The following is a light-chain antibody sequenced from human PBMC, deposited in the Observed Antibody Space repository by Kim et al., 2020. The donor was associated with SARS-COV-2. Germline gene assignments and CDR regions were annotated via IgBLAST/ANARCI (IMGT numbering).Light chain of an antibody. V-gene: IGLV1-44*01. CDR3: ATWDDSLNVPV. Sequence: GQRVTISCSGSSSNIGSKPINWYPQLPGRASKLVIYKNNQRPSGVPDRFSGSKSGTSASLAISGLQSEDEADYYCATWDDSLNVPVFGGGTQLTVL. CDR2: KNN. J-gene: IGLJ3*02. CDR1: SSNIGSKP.